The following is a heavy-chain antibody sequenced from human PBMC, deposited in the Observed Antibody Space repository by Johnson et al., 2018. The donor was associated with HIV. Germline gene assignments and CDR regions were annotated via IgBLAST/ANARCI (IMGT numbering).Heavy chain of an antibody. D-gene: IGHD2-8*01. V-gene: IGHV3-30*04. CDR1: GFTFRSYA. Sequence: QEQLVESGGGVMQPGKSLRLSCEASGFTFRSYAMHWVRQAPGKGLEWVAVITYDGRNKYYADSVKGRFTISRDNSKNTMYLQLNSLRPEDTAVYYCARNSGNGLVLRGDAFDIWGQGTVVTVSS. CDR2: ITYDGRNK. J-gene: IGHJ3*02. CDR3: ARNSGNGLVLRGDAFDI.